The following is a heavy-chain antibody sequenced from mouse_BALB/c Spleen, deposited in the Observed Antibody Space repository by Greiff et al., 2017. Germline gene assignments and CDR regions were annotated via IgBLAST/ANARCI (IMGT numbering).Heavy chain of an antibody. CDR3: ARNYYGYDGPSLYAMDY. CDR1: GFSLTSYG. J-gene: IGHJ4*01. CDR2: IWSGGST. V-gene: IGHV2-2*02. Sequence: VKLMESGPGLVQPSQSLSITCTVSGFSLTSYGVHWVRQSPGKGLEWLGVIWSGGSTDYNAAFISRLSISKDNSKSQVFFKMNSLQANDTAIYYCARNYYGYDGPSLYAMDYWGQGTSVTVSS. D-gene: IGHD2-2*01.